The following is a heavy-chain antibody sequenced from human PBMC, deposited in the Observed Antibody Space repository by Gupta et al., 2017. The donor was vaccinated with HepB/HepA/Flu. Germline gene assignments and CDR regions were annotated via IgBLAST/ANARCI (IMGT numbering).Heavy chain of an antibody. CDR2: ISHDGGTNK. V-gene: IGHV3-33*01. CDR1: GFTFNNYG. CDR3: TRESADWNPVDI. Sequence: GGGVVQPGRSLRLSCAASGFTFNNYGMHWVRQAPGKGLEWVAVISHDGGTNKYYGDLVQGRFNISRDDSKETVYLQMNSLRDEDTALYYCTRESADWNPVDIWGKGTMVTVSS. D-gene: IGHD1-1*01. J-gene: IGHJ3*02.